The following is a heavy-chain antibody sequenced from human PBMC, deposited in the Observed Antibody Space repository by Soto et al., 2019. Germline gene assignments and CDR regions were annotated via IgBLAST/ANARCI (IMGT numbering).Heavy chain of an antibody. Sequence: QLQLQESGPGLLKPSETLSLTCSVSGGSISSSSHYWGWIRQPPGKALGWIGSIYYSGRTSYRPSLSSRVTVDVDPSKNQCPLSLTSGTAGDTDVYYCWRVRLLEWLPSGGYYFYYMEVWGKGTTVTVSS. CDR1: GGSISSSSHY. CDR2: IYYSGRT. V-gene: IGHV4-39*01. CDR3: WRVRLLEWLPSGGYYFYYMEV. D-gene: IGHD3-3*01. J-gene: IGHJ6*03.